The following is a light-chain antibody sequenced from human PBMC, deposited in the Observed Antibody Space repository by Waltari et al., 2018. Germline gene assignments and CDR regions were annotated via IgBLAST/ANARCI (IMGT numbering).Light chain of an antibody. V-gene: IGKV4-1*01. J-gene: IGKJ2*02. CDR2: WAA. CDR3: QQYLSAPRT. Sequence: DIVMTQSPDSLAVSLGERATINCKSSESVIYDSDNKNYLAWYQQKPGQPPKLLIHWAANRGSGVPDRFSGSGSGTDFTLTISSLQAEDVAVYYCQQYLSAPRTFGQGTVLEIK. CDR1: ESVIYDSDNKNY.